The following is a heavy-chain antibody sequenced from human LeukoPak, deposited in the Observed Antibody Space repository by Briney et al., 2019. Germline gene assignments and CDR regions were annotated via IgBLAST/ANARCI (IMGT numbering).Heavy chain of an antibody. D-gene: IGHD4-17*01. CDR3: ARVRDGDYYDY. CDR1: GFTVSSNY. J-gene: IGHJ4*02. V-gene: IGHV3-66*01. CDR2: IYSGGST. Sequence: GGSLRLSCAASGFTVSSNYMSWVRQAPGKGLEWVSVIYSGGSTYFADSVKGRFTISRDNSKNTLYLQMNSLRADDTAVYYCARVRDGDYYDYWGQGTQVTVSS.